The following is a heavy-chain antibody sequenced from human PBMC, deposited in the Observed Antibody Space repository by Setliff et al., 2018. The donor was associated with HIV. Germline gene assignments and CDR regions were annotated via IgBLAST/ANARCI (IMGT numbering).Heavy chain of an antibody. D-gene: IGHD6-19*01. CDR1: GGSISGYY. CDR2: IYSSGST. CDR3: IIAYSSGWLAPMGFDS. V-gene: IGHV4-4*09. J-gene: IGHJ4*02. Sequence: PSETLSLTCSVSGGSISGYYWTWIRQPPGKGLEWIGYIYSSGSTNYNPSLKSRVTISVDTSKNQFSLKLSSVTAADTAVYYCIIAYSSGWLAPMGFDSWGQGTLVTVSS.